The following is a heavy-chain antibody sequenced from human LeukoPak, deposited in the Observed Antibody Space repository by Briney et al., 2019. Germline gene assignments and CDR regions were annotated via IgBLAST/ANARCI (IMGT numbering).Heavy chain of an antibody. J-gene: IGHJ3*02. D-gene: IGHD1-14*01. CDR2: ISGSGGSI. Sequence: PGRSLRLSCAASGFTFSSYATSWVRQAPGKGLEWLSAISGSGGSIHHTESVKGRFTISRDNSKKTLYLQMNSLRAGDTAVYYCAKDLVRISFDDPTGCAFDIWGQGTMVTVSS. V-gene: IGHV3-23*01. CDR3: AKDLVRISFDDPTGCAFDI. CDR1: GFTFSSYA.